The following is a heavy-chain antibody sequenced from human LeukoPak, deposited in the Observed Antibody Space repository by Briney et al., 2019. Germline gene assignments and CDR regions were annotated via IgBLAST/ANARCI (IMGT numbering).Heavy chain of an antibody. CDR2: INHSGST. CDR3: ARDIHFDY. Sequence: SEALSLTCAVYGGSFSGYYWSWIRQPPGKGLEWIGEINHSGSTNYNPSLKSRVTISVDTSKNQFSLKLSSVTAADTAVYYCARDIHFDYWGQGTLATVSS. J-gene: IGHJ4*02. V-gene: IGHV4-34*01. CDR1: GGSFSGYY.